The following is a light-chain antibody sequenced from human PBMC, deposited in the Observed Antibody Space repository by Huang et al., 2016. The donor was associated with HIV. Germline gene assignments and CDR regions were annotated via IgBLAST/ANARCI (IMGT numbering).Light chain of an antibody. J-gene: IGKJ3*01. CDR1: QNISTY. CDR3: QQSYSLPFT. V-gene: IGKV1-39*01. Sequence: DIQMTQSPTSLSASVGDRVALTCRASQNISTYLNWYQQKPGRFPNLLIYGASKLVSGVPSRVRGSASGSSFTLSIVGLQPEDFAVYYCQQSYSLPFTFGPGTKVHI. CDR2: GAS.